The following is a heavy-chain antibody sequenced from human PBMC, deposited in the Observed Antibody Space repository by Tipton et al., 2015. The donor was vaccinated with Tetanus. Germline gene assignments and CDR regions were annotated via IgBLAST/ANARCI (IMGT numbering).Heavy chain of an antibody. CDR3: ARLTGHSMDVVDYYYFGMDV. J-gene: IGHJ6*02. D-gene: IGHD2-21*01. V-gene: IGHV4-4*07. Sequence: TLSLTCTVSGGSSHSYYWSWIRQSAGRGLEWIGRIYSGGSTNYNPSLKSRVTISLDTSKNQFSLKLTSVSAADTAVYYCARLTGHSMDVVDYYYFGMDVWGQGTKVTVSS. CDR1: GGSSHSYY. CDR2: IYSGGST.